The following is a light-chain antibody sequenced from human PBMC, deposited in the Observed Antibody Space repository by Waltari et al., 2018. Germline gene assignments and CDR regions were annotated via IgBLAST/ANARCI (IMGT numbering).Light chain of an antibody. J-gene: IGKJ2*01. CDR1: QSLVHSDGNTH. Sequence: EVVMTQSPLSLAVTLGQPASISCKSSQSLVHSDGNTHLNWFQQRPGQSPRRLFYRVSSRESGVPDRFSGSGSGTDFTLKISRVEAEDVGVYYCLQDTHWPYTFGQGTRLDIK. CDR3: LQDTHWPYT. CDR2: RVS. V-gene: IGKV2-30*02.